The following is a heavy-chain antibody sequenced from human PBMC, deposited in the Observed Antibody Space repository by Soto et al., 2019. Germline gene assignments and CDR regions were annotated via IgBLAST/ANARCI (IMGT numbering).Heavy chain of an antibody. CDR3: ARSMANYALDY. CDR1: GYTFTSYY. CDR2: INPSGGST. V-gene: IGHV1-46*01. J-gene: IGHJ4*02. D-gene: IGHD3-16*01. Sequence: APVKVSCKTSGYTFTSYYIHWLRQAPGQGLEWMGIINPSGGSTSYAQKFQGRVTMTRDTSTSTVYMELSSLRSEDTAVYYCARSMANYALDYWGQGTLVTVSS.